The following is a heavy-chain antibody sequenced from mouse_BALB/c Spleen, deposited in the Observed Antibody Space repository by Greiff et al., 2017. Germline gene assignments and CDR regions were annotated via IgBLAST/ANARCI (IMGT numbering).Heavy chain of an antibody. CDR2: INPSSGYT. CDR3: ARGDYGSSFDY. CDR1: GYTFTSYT. J-gene: IGHJ2*01. D-gene: IGHD1-1*01. V-gene: IGHV1-4*01. Sequence: VKVVESGAELARPGASVKMSCKASGYTFTSYTMHWVKQRPGQGLEWIGYINPSSGYTNYNQKFKDKATLTADKSSSTAYMQLSSLTSEDSAVYYCARGDYGSSFDYWGQGTTLTVSS.